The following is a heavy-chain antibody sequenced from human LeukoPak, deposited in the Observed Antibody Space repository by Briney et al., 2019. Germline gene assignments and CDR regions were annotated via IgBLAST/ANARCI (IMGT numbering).Heavy chain of an antibody. J-gene: IGHJ4*02. D-gene: IGHD3-3*01. Sequence: PGGSLRLSCAASGFTFSSSWMTWVRQAPGKGLEWVASINQDGGEIHYVDSVKGRFTISRDNAKNSLYLQMNSLRAEDTAVYYCARDARDFWSGYYTREFHYFDYWGQGTLVTVSS. V-gene: IGHV3-7*01. CDR1: GFTFSSSW. CDR3: ARDARDFWSGYYTREFHYFDY. CDR2: INQDGGEI.